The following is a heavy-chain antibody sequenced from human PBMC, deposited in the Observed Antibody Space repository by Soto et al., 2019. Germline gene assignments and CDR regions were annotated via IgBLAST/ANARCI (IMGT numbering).Heavy chain of an antibody. Sequence: GGSLRLSCAASGFTFSNAWMSWVRQAPGKGLEWVGRIKSKSDGGATDYAAPVKGRFTISRDDSKTTLYLQMDSLKAEDTAVYYCGTGSAFDIWGQGTMVTVSS. CDR3: GTGSAFDI. CDR2: IKSKSDGGAT. V-gene: IGHV3-15*01. CDR1: GFTFSNAW. J-gene: IGHJ3*02.